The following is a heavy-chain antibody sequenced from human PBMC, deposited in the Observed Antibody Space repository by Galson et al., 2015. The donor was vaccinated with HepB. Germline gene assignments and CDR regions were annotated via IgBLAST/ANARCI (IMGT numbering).Heavy chain of an antibody. V-gene: IGHV3-48*01. D-gene: IGHD3-3*01. J-gene: IGHJ3*02. CDR2: ISSGSGGTT. CDR3: VRELGGLLESSKPDVFEI. Sequence: SQRLSCAASGFTFSSYSMNWVRQAPGKGLEWVSYISSGSGGTTYYADSVKGRFTVSRDNAKNSLYLQMNSLGGEDTAVYFCVRELGGLLESSKPDVFEIWGQGTRVTVSS. CDR1: GFTFSSYS.